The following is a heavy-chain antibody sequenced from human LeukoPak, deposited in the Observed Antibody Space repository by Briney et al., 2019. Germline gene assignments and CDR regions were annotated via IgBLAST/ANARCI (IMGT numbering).Heavy chain of an antibody. D-gene: IGHD3-16*01. CDR1: GFTFSSYS. J-gene: IGHJ5*02. V-gene: IGHV3-21*01. CDR3: ARDLRESMERLNWFDP. CDR2: ISSSSSYI. Sequence: GGSLRLSCAASGFTFSSYSMNWVRQAPGKGLEWVSSISSSSSYIYYADSVKGRFTISRDNAKNSLYLQMNSLRAEDTAVYYCARDLRESMERLNWFDPWGQGTLVTVSS.